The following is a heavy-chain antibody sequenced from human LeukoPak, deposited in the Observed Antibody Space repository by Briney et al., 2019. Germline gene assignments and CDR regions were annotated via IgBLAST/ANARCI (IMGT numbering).Heavy chain of an antibody. CDR2: ISGSGGST. Sequence: GGSLRLSCAASGFSFSSYAMSWVRQAPGKGLEWVSAISGSGGSTYYADSVKGRFTVSRDNSKNTLYLQMNSLRAEDTAVYYCAKASTLTGYPTNFDYWGQGTLVTVSS. V-gene: IGHV3-23*01. CDR3: AKASTLTGYPTNFDY. CDR1: GFSFSSYA. D-gene: IGHD3-9*01. J-gene: IGHJ4*02.